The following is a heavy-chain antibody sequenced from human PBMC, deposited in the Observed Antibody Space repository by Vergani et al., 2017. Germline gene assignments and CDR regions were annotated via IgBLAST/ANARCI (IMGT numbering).Heavy chain of an antibody. J-gene: IGHJ3*02. CDR2: ISYDGSNK. V-gene: IGHV3-30-3*01. CDR3: ARDSWVTMVRGVIGAFDI. Sequence: QVQLVESGGGVVQPGRSLRLSCAASGFTFSSYAMHWVRQAPGKGLEWVAVISYDGSNKYYADSVKGRFNISRDNSKNTLYLQMNSLRAEDTAVYYCARDSWVTMVRGVIGAFDIWGKGTMVTVSS. D-gene: IGHD3-10*01. CDR1: GFTFSSYA.